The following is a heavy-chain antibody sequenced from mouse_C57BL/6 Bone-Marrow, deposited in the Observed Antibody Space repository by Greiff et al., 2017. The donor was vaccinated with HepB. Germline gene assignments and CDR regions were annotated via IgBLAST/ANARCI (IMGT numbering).Heavy chain of an antibody. Sequence: EVQLVESGGGLVQPGGSLKLSCAASGFTFSDYYMYWVRQTPEKRLEWVAYISNGGGSTYYPDTVKGRFTISRDNAKNTLYLQMSRLKSEDTAMYYCARHDVHYAMDYWGQGTSVTVSS. J-gene: IGHJ4*01. D-gene: IGHD2-3*01. CDR1: GFTFSDYY. CDR2: ISNGGGST. CDR3: ARHDVHYAMDY. V-gene: IGHV5-12*01.